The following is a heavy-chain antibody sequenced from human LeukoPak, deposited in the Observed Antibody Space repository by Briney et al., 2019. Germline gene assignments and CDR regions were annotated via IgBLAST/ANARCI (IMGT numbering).Heavy chain of an antibody. D-gene: IGHD1-26*01. CDR2: FYYSGST. CDR3: ARDSETVVDP. Sequence: SETLSLTCTVSGGSITSSSYYWGWIRQPPGKGLQWIGSFYYSGSTYYNPSLKSRVTIYVDTSKNQFSLKLSSVTAADTAVYYCARDSETVVDPWGQGTLVTVSS. CDR1: GGSITSSSYY. V-gene: IGHV4-39*02. J-gene: IGHJ5*02.